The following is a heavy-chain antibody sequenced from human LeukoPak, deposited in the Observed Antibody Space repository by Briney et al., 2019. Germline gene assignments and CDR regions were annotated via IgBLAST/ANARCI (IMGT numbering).Heavy chain of an antibody. Sequence: SQTLSLTCALSGDSVSSNTAAWNWVRPSPSRGLEWLGRTYYKSKWYNDYAVSVKSRITINPDTSKNQFSRQLNSVTPEDTAVYYCAREESWNYGDYREFDPGGQGTLVTVSS. CDR2: TYYKSKWYN. J-gene: IGHJ5*02. D-gene: IGHD4-17*01. CDR1: GDSVSSNTAA. V-gene: IGHV6-1*01. CDR3: AREESWNYGDYREFDP.